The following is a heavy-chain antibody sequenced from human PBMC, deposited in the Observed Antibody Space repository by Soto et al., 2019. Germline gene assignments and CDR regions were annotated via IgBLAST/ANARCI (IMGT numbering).Heavy chain of an antibody. V-gene: IGHV3-23*01. CDR3: ATSLGYCSSTSCRDY. CDR1: GFTFSSCA. CDR2: ISGSGGST. J-gene: IGHJ4*02. D-gene: IGHD2-2*01. Sequence: GGSLRLSCAASGFTFSSCAMSWVRQAPGKGLEWVSAISGSGGSTYYADSVKGRFTISRDNSKNTLYLQMNSLRAEDTAVYYCATSLGYCSSTSCRDYWGQGTLVTVSS.